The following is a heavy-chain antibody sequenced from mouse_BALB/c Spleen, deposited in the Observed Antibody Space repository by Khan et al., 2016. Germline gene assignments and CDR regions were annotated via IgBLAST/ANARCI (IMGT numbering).Heavy chain of an antibody. V-gene: IGHV5-4*02. CDR2: ISDGGSST. CDR1: GFSFSDYY. Sequence: EVELVESGGGLVRPGGSLKLSCAASGFSFSDYYMYWVRQTPEKRLEWVATISDGGSSTYYSDSVKGRFTISIDNAKNNLYLQISSLKSEDTAMYYCARTYGNYGYFDVWGAGTTVTVSS. CDR3: ARTYGNYGYFDV. J-gene: IGHJ1*01. D-gene: IGHD2-1*01.